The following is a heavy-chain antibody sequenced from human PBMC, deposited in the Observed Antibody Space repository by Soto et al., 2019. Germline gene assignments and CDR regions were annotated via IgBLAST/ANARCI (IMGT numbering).Heavy chain of an antibody. J-gene: IGHJ4*02. CDR1: GFTFSSHA. V-gene: IGHV3-23*01. CDR2: LSDSGISI. CDR3: AKVSSSWYAGFFDR. Sequence: AASGFTFSSHAMTWVRQAPGKVLEWVSGLSDSGISIYYADSVKDRLTISRDNSKNTLYLQIHTLRAADTAVDYCAKVSSSWYAGFFDRWGQGTLVTVSS. D-gene: IGHD6-13*01.